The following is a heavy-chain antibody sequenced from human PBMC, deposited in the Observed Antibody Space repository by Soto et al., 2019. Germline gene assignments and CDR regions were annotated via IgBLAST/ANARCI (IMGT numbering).Heavy chain of an antibody. Sequence: PSETLSLTCTVSGDSIRSSSYWGWIRQPPGKGLEWIGSIYSTGNTYYNPSLNSQVTISVDTSKNQFSLNVISVTATDTAVYYCRRSSRYSTDVWGQGTTVTVSS. CDR3: RRSSRYSTDV. D-gene: IGHD6-13*01. CDR1: GDSIRSSSY. V-gene: IGHV4-39*01. J-gene: IGHJ6*02. CDR2: IYSTGNT.